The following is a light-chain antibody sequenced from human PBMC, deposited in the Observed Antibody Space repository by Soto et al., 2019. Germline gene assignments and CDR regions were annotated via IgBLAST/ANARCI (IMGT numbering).Light chain of an antibody. J-gene: IGKJ4*01. V-gene: IGKV3-11*01. Sequence: EIVLTQSPATLSLSPGERATLSCRASQNVGNDLAWYHQKRGQAPRLLIYSASNRATGIPARFSGSGSGTDFTLTISSLEPEDVAAYYYQQRSNWPPTFGGGTKVEIK. CDR1: QNVGND. CDR2: SAS. CDR3: QQRSNWPPT.